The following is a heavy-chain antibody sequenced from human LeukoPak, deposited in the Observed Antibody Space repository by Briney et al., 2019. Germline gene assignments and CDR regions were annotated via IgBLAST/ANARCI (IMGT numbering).Heavy chain of an antibody. CDR3: ARTDYLTN. CDR1: GFTFSNYW. Sequence: GGSLXLSXAASGFTFSNYWMXXXXQAPGKGLVWVXXIXXDGXXTXXADSVKGXFXXXXDXAKNTLHLQMNSLRAEDTAVYYCARTDYLTNWGQGTLVTVSS. CDR2: IXXDGXXT. J-gene: IGHJ4*02. V-gene: IGHV3-74*01. D-gene: IGHD2/OR15-2a*01.